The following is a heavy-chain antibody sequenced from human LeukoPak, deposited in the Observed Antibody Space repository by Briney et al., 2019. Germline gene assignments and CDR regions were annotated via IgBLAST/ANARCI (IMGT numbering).Heavy chain of an antibody. D-gene: IGHD6-13*01. J-gene: IGHJ4*01. CDR3: ARERAAAGTPGGY. CDR1: GGTFSSYA. CDR2: IIPIFGTA. V-gene: IGHV1-69*13. Sequence: SVKVSCKASGGTFSSYAISWVRQAPGQGLEWMGGIIPIFGTANYAQKFQGRVTITADESTSTAYMELSSLRSEDTAVYYCARERAAAGTPGGYWGQGTLVTVSS.